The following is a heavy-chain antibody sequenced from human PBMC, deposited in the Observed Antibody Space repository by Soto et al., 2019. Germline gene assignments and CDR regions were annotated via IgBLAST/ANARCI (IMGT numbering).Heavy chain of an antibody. V-gene: IGHV4-30-2*01. Sequence: SETLSLTCAVSGGSISSVCYSWSWIRQPPGQGLEWIGYIYHSASTYYNPSLKSRVTISVDRSKNQFSLRLSSVTAADTAVYYCARVVGTTFYYYFDYWGQGTLVTVSS. CDR1: GGSISSVCYS. J-gene: IGHJ4*02. CDR3: ARVVGTTFYYYFDY. D-gene: IGHD2-21*02. CDR2: IYHSAST.